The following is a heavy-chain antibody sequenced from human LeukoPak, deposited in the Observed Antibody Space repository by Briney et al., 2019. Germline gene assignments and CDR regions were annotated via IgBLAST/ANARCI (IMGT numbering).Heavy chain of an antibody. CDR3: ASGNNWNGGGSSIAY. J-gene: IGHJ4*02. V-gene: IGHV4-34*01. CDR1: GGSFSGYY. Sequence: PSETLSLTCAVYGGSFSGYYWSWIRQPPGKGLEWIGEINHSGSTNYNPSLKSRVTISVDTSKNQFSLKLSSVTAADTAVYYCASGNNWNGGGSSIAYWGQGTLVTVSS. D-gene: IGHD1-20*01. CDR2: INHSGST.